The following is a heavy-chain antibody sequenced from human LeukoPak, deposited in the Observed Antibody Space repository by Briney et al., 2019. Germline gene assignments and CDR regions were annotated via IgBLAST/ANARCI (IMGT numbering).Heavy chain of an antibody. D-gene: IGHD3-10*01. Sequence: PGGSLRLSCAASGSTFRNHAIHWVRPAPGKGLEWVTVISHDGTNDYYRDSVKGRFTISRDNSKNTVLLQMNSLSPDDTAVYYCVGSPTYYYMDVWGKGTTVTVSS. CDR1: GSTFRNHA. CDR2: ISHDGTND. V-gene: IGHV3-30*04. CDR3: VGSPTYYYMDV. J-gene: IGHJ6*03.